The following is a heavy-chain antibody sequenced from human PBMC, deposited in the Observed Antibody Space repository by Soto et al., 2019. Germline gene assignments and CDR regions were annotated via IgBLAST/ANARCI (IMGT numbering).Heavy chain of an antibody. J-gene: IGHJ6*03. CDR2: ISSSSGPK. CDR3: AIKRGEALPVYYYSYMDV. D-gene: IGHD3-10*01. Sequence: GSLRLSCAASGFTFSSYSMNWVRQAPGKGLEWVSYISSSSGPKYYADSVKGRFTISRDNAKNSLYLQMSSLGAEDTAVYYCAIKRGEALPVYYYSYMDVGGKGTRVTVPS. CDR1: GFTFSSYS. V-gene: IGHV3-48*01.